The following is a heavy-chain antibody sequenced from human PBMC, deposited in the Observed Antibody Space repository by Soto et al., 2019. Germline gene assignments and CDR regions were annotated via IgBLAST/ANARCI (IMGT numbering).Heavy chain of an antibody. V-gene: IGHV3-33*01. J-gene: IGHJ6*02. CDR3: ARDREQQLLNYYYYYGMDV. Sequence: PGGSLRLSCAASGFTFSSYGMHWVRQAPGKGLEWVAVIWYDGSNKYYADSVKGRFTISRDNSKNTLYLQMNSLRAEDTAVYYCARDREQQLLNYYYYYGMDVWGQGTTVTSP. D-gene: IGHD6-13*01. CDR1: GFTFSSYG. CDR2: IWYDGSNK.